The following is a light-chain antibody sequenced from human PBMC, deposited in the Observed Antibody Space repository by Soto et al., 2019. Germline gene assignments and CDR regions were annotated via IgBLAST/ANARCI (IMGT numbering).Light chain of an antibody. V-gene: IGLV1-51*01. Sequence: QSVLTPPPSVSAAPGQTVTISCSGDTSNIGSNYVSWYQQVPGKAPKLLIYDNENRPSGIPDRFSGSRSGTSATLAITGLQTGDEAIYYCGSWGSSVTGSFYVFGSATKLTVL. J-gene: IGLJ1*01. CDR1: TSNIGSNY. CDR2: DNE. CDR3: GSWGSSVTGSFYV.